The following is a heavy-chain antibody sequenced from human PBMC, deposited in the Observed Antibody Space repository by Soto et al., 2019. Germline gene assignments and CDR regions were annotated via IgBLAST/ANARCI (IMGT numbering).Heavy chain of an antibody. D-gene: IGHD4-4*01. J-gene: IGHJ6*02. CDR3: ARMTSVTTLKYYSYYGMDV. CDR2: INAGNGNT. CDR1: GYTFTSYA. V-gene: IGHV1-3*01. Sequence: ASVKVSCKASGYTFTSYAMHWMRQAPGQRLEWMGWINAGNGNTKYSQNFQGRVTITRDTSASAAYMELSSLRSEDTAVYYCARMTSVTTLKYYSYYGMDVWGQGTTVTVSS.